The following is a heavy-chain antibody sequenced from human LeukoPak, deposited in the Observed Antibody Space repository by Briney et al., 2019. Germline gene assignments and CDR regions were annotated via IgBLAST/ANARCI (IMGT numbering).Heavy chain of an antibody. V-gene: IGHV1-8*01. CDR2: MNPNSGNT. D-gene: IGHD2-2*01. Sequence: ASVKVSCKASGYTFTSYDINWVRQATGQGLEWMGWMNPNSGNTGYAQKFRGRVTMTRNTSISTAYMELSSLRSEDTAVYYCARGYCSSTSCYHWFDPWGQGTLVTVSS. CDR3: ARGYCSSTSCYHWFDP. CDR1: GYTFTSYD. J-gene: IGHJ5*02.